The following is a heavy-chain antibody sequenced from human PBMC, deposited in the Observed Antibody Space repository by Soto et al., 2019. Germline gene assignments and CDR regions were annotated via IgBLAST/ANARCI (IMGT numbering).Heavy chain of an antibody. D-gene: IGHD2-15*01. J-gene: IGHJ4*02. CDR3: ARVPCSGGSCYVDY. CDR2: IIPILGIA. CDR1: GGAKSGYT. V-gene: IGHV1-69*02. Sequence: SVNVYRKASGGAKSGYTIGCVRQATGQGLEWMGRIIPILGIANYAQKFQGRVTITADKSTSTAYMELSSLRSEDTAVYYCARVPCSGGSCYVDYWGQGTLVTVSS.